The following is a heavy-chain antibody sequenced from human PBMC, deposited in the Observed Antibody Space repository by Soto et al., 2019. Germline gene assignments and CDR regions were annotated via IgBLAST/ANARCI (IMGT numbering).Heavy chain of an antibody. D-gene: IGHD6-19*01. V-gene: IGHV4-59*01. J-gene: IGHJ4*02. CDR2: IYYSGST. CDR3: ASGVDRQWVDY. Sequence: SESLRLACTDSGRCISSYFGIWIRQPAGKGLDWIGFIYYSGSTNYNRCLKSRVTISVDKLKLQFSLTMNSVTAEDTAVYYGASGVDRQWVDYWGQGTLVTVSS. CDR1: GRCISSYF.